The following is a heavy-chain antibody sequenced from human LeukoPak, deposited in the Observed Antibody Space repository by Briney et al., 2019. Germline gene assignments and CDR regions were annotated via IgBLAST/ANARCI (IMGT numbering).Heavy chain of an antibody. J-gene: IGHJ3*02. CDR3: ARAPTVTTVEQRAFDI. CDR2: INHSGIT. V-gene: IGHV4-34*01. CDR1: GGSFTDYY. D-gene: IGHD4-17*01. Sequence: SETLSLTCAVYGGSFTDYYWNWIRQPPGKGLEWIGEINHSGITHYNPSLKSRVTISVDTSKNQFSLKLSSVTAADTAVYYCARAPTVTTVEQRAFDIWGQGTMVTVSS.